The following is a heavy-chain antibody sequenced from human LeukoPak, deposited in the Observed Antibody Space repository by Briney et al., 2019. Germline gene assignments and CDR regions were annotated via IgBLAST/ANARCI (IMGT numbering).Heavy chain of an antibody. CDR1: GFTFSSYA. CDR3: AKDSLTSLGHAYYYYGMDV. J-gene: IGHJ6*02. V-gene: IGHV3-23*01. D-gene: IGHD3-16*01. Sequence: PGGSLRLSCAASGFTFSSYAMSWVRQAPGKGLEWVSAISSSGGTTYYADSVKGRFTISRDNSKNTLYLQMNSLRAEDTAVYYCAKDSLTSLGHAYYYYGMDVWGQGTTVTVSS. CDR2: ISSSGGTT.